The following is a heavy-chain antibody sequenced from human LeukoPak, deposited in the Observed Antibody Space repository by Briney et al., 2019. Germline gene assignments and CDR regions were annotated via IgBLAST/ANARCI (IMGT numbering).Heavy chain of an antibody. J-gene: IGHJ3*02. D-gene: IGHD5-24*01. CDR2: MNPNSGNT. CDR1: GFTFTSDE. CDR3: ARGPPWRGFDI. V-gene: IGHV1-8*01. Sequence: ASVRVSCKVSGFTFTSDEINWLRQATGQGLEWMGWMNPNSGNTAYAQNFQGRVTMTRDTSISTAFMELSSLRSEDTAVYYCARGPPWRGFDIWGQGTMVTVSS.